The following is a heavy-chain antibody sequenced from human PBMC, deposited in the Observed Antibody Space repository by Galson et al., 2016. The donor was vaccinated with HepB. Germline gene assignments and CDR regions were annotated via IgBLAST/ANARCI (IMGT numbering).Heavy chain of an antibody. CDR3: ARGLRGSGRLDY. V-gene: IGHV4-59*02. Sequence: ETLSLTCTVSGGSVSGYFWSWIRQTPGKGLEWIGYVAYSGSTNYNPSLKRRVTISVDTSKNQFSLNLNSVTAADTAVYYCARGLRGSGRLDYWGQGTLVTVSS. J-gene: IGHJ4*02. D-gene: IGHD3-10*01. CDR2: VAYSGST. CDR1: GGSVSGYF.